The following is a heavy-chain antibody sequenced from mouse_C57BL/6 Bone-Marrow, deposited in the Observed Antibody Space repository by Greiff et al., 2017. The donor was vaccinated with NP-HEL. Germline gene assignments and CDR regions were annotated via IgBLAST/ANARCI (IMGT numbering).Heavy chain of an antibody. CDR2: IYPGGGYA. V-gene: IGHV1-63*01. CDR3: ARRSMGPTGTWFAY. CDR1: GYTFTNYW. D-gene: IGHD2-2*01. Sequence: VQLQQSGAELVRPGTSVKMSCKASGYTFTNYWIGWAKQRPGHGLEWIGDIYPGGGYANYNEKFKGKATLTADKSSSTAYMQFSSLTSEDSAIYYGARRSMGPTGTWFAYWGQGTLVTVSA. J-gene: IGHJ3*01.